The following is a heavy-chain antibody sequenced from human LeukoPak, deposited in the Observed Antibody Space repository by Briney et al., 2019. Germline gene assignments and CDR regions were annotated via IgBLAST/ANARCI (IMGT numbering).Heavy chain of an antibody. V-gene: IGHV4-59*12. CDR2: IYYTGST. CDR3: ARDQASNWFDP. Sequence: SETLSLTCSISGGSISNKYWSWIRQPPGKGLEWIGYIYYTGSTSYNPSLKSRVTISLDKSKNQFSLKLTSVTAADTAVYYCARDQASNWFDPWGQGTLVTVSS. CDR1: GGSISNKY. J-gene: IGHJ5*02.